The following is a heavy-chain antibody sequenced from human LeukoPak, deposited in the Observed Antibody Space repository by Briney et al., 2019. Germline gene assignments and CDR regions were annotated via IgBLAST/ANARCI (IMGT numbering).Heavy chain of an antibody. V-gene: IGHV5-51*01. Sequence: GESLKISCKGSGYSFTGYWIGWVRQMPGKGLEWMGIINPGDSETRYSPSFRGQVTISADKSISTAYLQWSSLKASDTAMYYCARHYSSSSSGDYWGQGTLVTVSS. D-gene: IGHD6-6*01. CDR3: ARHYSSSSSGDY. J-gene: IGHJ4*02. CDR1: GYSFTGYW. CDR2: INPGDSET.